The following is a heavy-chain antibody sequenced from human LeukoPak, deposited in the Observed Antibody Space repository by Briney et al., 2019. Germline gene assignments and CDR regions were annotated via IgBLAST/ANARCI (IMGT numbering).Heavy chain of an antibody. Sequence: PSETLSLTCTVSGGSISNYYWSWIRQPPGKGLEWIGYIYYSGNTNYNPSLKSRVTISLDTSKNQFSLKLSSVTAADTAVYFCARHSSVVTFDMDVWGQGTTVTVSS. V-gene: IGHV4-59*08. J-gene: IGHJ6*02. D-gene: IGHD3-22*01. CDR2: IYYSGNT. CDR3: ARHSSVVTFDMDV. CDR1: GGSISNYY.